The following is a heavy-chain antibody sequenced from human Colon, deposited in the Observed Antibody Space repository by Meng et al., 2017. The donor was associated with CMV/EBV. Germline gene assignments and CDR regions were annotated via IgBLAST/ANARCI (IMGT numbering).Heavy chain of an antibody. CDR2: TSHSGST. D-gene: IGHD1-1*01. CDR3: ARAQTGTFDY. V-gene: IGHV4-34*01. J-gene: IGHJ4*02. Sequence: SETRSLTCALYGGSFSGYYWTWTRQPPGKGLEWVGQTSHSGSTNYNPSLKSRVTISIDTSNIQFALKVTAVTAADTAVYSCARAQTGTFDYWGQGILVTVSS. CDR1: GGSFSGYY.